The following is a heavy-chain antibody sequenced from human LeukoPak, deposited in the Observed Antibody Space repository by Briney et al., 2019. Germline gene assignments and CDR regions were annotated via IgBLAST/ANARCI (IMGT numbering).Heavy chain of an antibody. CDR2: IYPRDGST. V-gene: IGHV1-46*01. CDR3: ARDRVAAAGFYYYYYGMDV. D-gene: IGHD6-13*01. CDR1: GYSFTSNY. J-gene: IGHJ6*02. Sequence: ASVKVSCKASGYSFTSNYIHWVRQAPGQGLEWMGMIYPRDGSTSYAQKFQGRVTVTRDTSTSTVPMELSGLRSEDTAVYYCARDRVAAAGFYYYYYGMDVWGQGTTVTVSS.